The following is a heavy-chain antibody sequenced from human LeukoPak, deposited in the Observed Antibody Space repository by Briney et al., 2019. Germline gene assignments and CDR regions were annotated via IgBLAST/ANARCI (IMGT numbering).Heavy chain of an antibody. J-gene: IGHJ4*02. CDR1: GDSISSYY. D-gene: IGHD5-18*01. CDR2: IYYGGNT. V-gene: IGHV4-59*01. Sequence: SETLSLTCTVSGDSISSYYWSWIRQPPGKGLEYIGYIYYGGNTNYNPSLKSRVTMSVDTSKNQFSLRLTSVTAADTAVYYCAREVTGTALAGTFDYWGQGTLVTVSS. CDR3: AREVTGTALAGTFDY.